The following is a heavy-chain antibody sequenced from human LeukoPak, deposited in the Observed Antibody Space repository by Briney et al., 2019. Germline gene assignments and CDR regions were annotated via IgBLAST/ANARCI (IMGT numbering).Heavy chain of an antibody. D-gene: IGHD2-2*01. Sequence: PGRSLRLSCEGSGFIFRSYAMHWVRQAPGRGLEWLTVISYNGADIEYSDSVKGRFTISRDNSKNTLYLQMNSLRVEDTAVYYCAKDRIVVVPAAMDYWGQGTLVTVSS. J-gene: IGHJ4*02. V-gene: IGHV3-30*04. CDR1: GFIFRSYA. CDR3: AKDRIVVVPAAMDY. CDR2: ISYNGADI.